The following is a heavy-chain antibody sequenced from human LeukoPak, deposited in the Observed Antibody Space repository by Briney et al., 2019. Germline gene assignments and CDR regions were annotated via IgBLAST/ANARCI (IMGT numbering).Heavy chain of an antibody. CDR3: AKDLQWLVHYYYYMDV. Sequence: GGSLRLSCAASGFTFSSYAMSWVRQAPGKGLEWVSAISGSGGSTYYADSVKGRFTISRDNSKNTLYLQMNSLRAEDTAVYYCAKDLQWLVHYYYYMDVWGKGTTVTVSS. J-gene: IGHJ6*03. CDR1: GFTFSSYA. CDR2: ISGSGGST. D-gene: IGHD6-19*01. V-gene: IGHV3-23*01.